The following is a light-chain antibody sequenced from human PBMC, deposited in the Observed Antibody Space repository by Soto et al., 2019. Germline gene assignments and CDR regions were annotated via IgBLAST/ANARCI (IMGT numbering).Light chain of an antibody. CDR3: QNYNSAPYT. V-gene: IGKV1-27*01. J-gene: IGKJ3*01. CDR2: TAS. CDR1: QCIRNY. Sequence: DIQMTQSPSSLSASVGDRVTITCRASQCIRNYLAWYQQKPGKVPKLLIYTASTLQSGVPSRFSGSGSGTDFTLTISSLQPEDVATYYCQNYNSAPYTFGPGTKVEIK.